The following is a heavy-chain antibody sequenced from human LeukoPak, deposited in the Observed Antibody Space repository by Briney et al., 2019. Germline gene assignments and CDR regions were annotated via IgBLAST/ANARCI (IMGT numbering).Heavy chain of an antibody. J-gene: IGHJ4*02. CDR1: GDSISSYY. V-gene: IGHV4-59*01. CDR3: VGTYHYDTSGYDY. D-gene: IGHD3-22*01. CDR2: IYYSGSI. Sequence: SETLSLTCTVSGDSISSYYWSWIRQPPGKGLEWIGYIYYSGSISYNPSLKSRVAISIDTSKNQFYLNLSSVTAADTAVYYCVGTYHYDTSGYDYWGQGTLVTVSS.